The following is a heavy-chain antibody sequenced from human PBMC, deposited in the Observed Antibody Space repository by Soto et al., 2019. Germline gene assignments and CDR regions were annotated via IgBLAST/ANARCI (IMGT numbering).Heavy chain of an antibody. J-gene: IGHJ6*02. V-gene: IGHV3-33*01. D-gene: IGHD6-13*01. CDR1: GFTFSSYG. CDR2: IWYDGSNK. Sequence: ESGGGVVQPGRSLRLSCAASGFTFSSYGMHWVRQAPGKGLEWVAVIWYDGSNKYYADSVKGRFTISRDNSKNTLYLQMNSLRAEDTAVYYCARDVPLAAAGDGMDVWGQGTTVTVSS. CDR3: ARDVPLAAAGDGMDV.